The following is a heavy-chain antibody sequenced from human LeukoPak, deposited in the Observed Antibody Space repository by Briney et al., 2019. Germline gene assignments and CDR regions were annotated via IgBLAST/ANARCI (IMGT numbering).Heavy chain of an antibody. CDR2: ISAYNGNT. CDR3: ARECSDSSGYYYGLYYYYGMDV. V-gene: IGHV1-18*01. CDR1: GYTFTSYG. J-gene: IGHJ6*02. D-gene: IGHD3-22*01. Sequence: PEASVKVSCKASGYTFTSYGISWVRQAPGQGLEWMGWISAYNGNTNYAQKLQGRVTMTTDTSTSTAYMELRSLRSDDTAVYYCARECSDSSGYYYGLYYYYGMDVWGQGTTVTVSS.